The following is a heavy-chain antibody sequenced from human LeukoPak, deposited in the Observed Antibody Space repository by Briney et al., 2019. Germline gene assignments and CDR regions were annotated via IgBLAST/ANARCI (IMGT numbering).Heavy chain of an antibody. Sequence: GGSLRLSCAASGFTFSNYWMHWVRQAPGKGLVWVSRIKSDGSSTNYADSVKGRFTISRDNSKNTLYLQMNSLRAEDTAVYYCAKGPQSTYYYYMDVWGKGTTVTVSS. CDR2: IKSDGSST. CDR3: AKGPQSTYYYYMDV. J-gene: IGHJ6*03. V-gene: IGHV3-74*01. D-gene: IGHD2-2*01. CDR1: GFTFSNYW.